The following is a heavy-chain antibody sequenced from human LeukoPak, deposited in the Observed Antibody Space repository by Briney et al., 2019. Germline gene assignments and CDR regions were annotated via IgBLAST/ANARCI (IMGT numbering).Heavy chain of an antibody. V-gene: IGHV4-34*01. CDR1: GGSFSGYY. CDR2: INHSGST. J-gene: IGHJ4*02. D-gene: IGHD2-2*01. CDR3: ARHYCSSTSCSYYFDY. Sequence: SETLSFTCAVYGGSFSGYYWSWIRQPPGKGLEWIGEINHSGSTNYNPSLKSRVTISVDTSKNQFSLKLSSVTAADTAVFYCARHYCSSTSCSYYFDYWGQGTLVTVSS.